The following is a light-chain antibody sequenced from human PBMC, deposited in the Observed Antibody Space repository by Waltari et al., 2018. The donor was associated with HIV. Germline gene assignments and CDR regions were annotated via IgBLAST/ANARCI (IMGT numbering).Light chain of an antibody. CDR3: CSYAGSSTLEV. CDR1: SSDVGSYNL. Sequence: QSALTQPASVSGSPGQSITISCTGTSSDVGSYNLVSWSQQHPGKAPKLMIYEGSKRPSGVSNRFSGSKSGNTASLTSSGLQAEDEADYYCCSYAGSSTLEVFGGGTKLTVL. CDR2: EGS. V-gene: IGLV2-23*01. J-gene: IGLJ2*01.